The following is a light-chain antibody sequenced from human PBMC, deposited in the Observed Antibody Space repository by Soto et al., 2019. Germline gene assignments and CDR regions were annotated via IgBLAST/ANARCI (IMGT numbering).Light chain of an antibody. CDR1: QDITNY. CDR3: QQYDNLPGT. J-gene: IGKJ3*01. Sequence: DIQMTQSPSSLSTSVGDRVTITCQASQDITNYLNWYQQKPGKAPKLLIYDASNLERGVPSRFSGSGSGTDFTFTISSLKPEDNATYYCQQYDNLPGTFGPGTKVDIK. CDR2: DAS. V-gene: IGKV1-33*01.